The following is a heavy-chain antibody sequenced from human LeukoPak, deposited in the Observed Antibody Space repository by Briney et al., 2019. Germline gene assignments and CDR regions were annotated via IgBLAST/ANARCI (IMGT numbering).Heavy chain of an antibody. CDR1: GVSIKSYY. Sequence: KPSETLSLTCTVSGVSIKSYYWSWIRQPPGKGLEWIGQIYYSGSTNYNPSLKSRVTISLDTSKNQFSLKLNSVTAADTAVYYCARAMGGAGTVTDYWGEGTLVTVSS. J-gene: IGHJ4*02. V-gene: IGHV4-59*01. D-gene: IGHD6-13*01. CDR2: IYYSGST. CDR3: ARAMGGAGTVTDY.